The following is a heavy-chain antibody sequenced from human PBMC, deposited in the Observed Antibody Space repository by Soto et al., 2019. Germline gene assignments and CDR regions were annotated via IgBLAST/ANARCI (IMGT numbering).Heavy chain of an antibody. V-gene: IGHV3-48*01. Sequence: GWSVRLSCSASLFTFSSYSMNWVRQSPWKWLEWVSYISSSISTIYYADSVKGRFTISRDNAKNSLYLQMNSLRAEDTAVYYCAKDQLYIRGVIHNWFDPWGQGTLVTVSS. D-gene: IGHD3-10*02. CDR2: ISSSISTI. CDR3: AKDQLYIRGVIHNWFDP. J-gene: IGHJ5*02. CDR1: LFTFSSYS.